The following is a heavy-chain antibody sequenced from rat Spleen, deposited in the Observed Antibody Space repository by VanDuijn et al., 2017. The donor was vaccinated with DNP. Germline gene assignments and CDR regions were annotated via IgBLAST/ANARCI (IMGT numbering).Heavy chain of an antibody. V-gene: IGHV5-7*01. CDR2: ISYDGSST. CDR3: TRENWVLDY. CDR1: GFTFSDYG. J-gene: IGHJ2*01. D-gene: IGHD1-7*01. Sequence: EVKLVESGGGLVQPGRSMKLSCAASGFTFSDYGMAWVRQAPTKGLEWVASISYDGSSTYYRDSVRGRFTISRDDAKDTLSLQMNSLRSEDTATYYCTRENWVLDYWGQGVMVTVSS.